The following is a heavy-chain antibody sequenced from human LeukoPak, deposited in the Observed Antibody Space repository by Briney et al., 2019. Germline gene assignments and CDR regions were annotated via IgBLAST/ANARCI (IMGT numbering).Heavy chain of an antibody. J-gene: IGHJ4*02. D-gene: IGHD3-10*01. V-gene: IGHV4-59*12. CDR3: ARDSGGAGDSDY. Sequence: PSETLSLTCAVSGDSIRNYYWSWIRQPPGKGLEWIGYIYYSGSTNYNPSLKSRVTMSVDTSKNQFSLNLSSVTAADSAVYYCARDSGGAGDSDYWGQGTPVTVSS. CDR2: IYYSGST. CDR1: GDSIRNYY.